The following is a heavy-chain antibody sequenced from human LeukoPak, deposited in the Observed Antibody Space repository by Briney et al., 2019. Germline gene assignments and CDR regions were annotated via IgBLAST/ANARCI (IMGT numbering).Heavy chain of an antibody. D-gene: IGHD6-13*01. Sequence: ASVKVSCKASGYTLTTYYIHRVRQAPGQGLEWMGIINPTGGSTTYAQKFQGRVTMTRDTSTSTVFMEVNSLRSEDTAVYYCALYSSTWYWGQGTPVTVSS. CDR1: GYTLTTYY. J-gene: IGHJ4*02. CDR2: INPTGGST. CDR3: ALYSSTWY. V-gene: IGHV1-46*01.